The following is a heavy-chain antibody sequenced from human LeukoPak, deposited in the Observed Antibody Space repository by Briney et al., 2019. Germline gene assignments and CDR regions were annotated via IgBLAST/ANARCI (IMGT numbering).Heavy chain of an antibody. J-gene: IGHJ3*02. D-gene: IGHD1-26*01. CDR3: AYSGSYYGAFDI. Sequence: GGSLRLSCAASGFTFSSYSMNWVRQAPGKGLEWVSSISSSSSYIYYADSVKGRFTISRDNAKNSLHLQMNSLRAEDTAVYYCAYSGSYYGAFDIWGQGTMVTVSS. V-gene: IGHV3-21*01. CDR1: GFTFSSYS. CDR2: ISSSSSYI.